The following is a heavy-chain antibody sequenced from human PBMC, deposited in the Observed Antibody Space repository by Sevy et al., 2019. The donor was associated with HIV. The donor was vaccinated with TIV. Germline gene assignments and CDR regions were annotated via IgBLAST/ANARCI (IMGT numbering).Heavy chain of an antibody. D-gene: IGHD2-21*02. J-gene: IGHJ4*02. CDR1: AFTFSNYW. CDR3: ARAYYKFCGGDCYLDY. CDR2: IKQDGGEK. V-gene: IGHV3-7*01. Sequence: GGSLRLSCAASAFTFSNYWMSWVRQAPGKGLEWVAKIKQDGGEKYYVDSVKGRFTISRDNAKNSLYLHMHSLRAEDTAVYYCARAYYKFCGGDCYLDYWGQGTLVTVSS.